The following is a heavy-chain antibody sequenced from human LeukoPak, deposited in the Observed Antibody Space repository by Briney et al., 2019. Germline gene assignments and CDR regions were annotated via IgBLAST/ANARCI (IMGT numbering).Heavy chain of an antibody. CDR1: GFTFSSYE. V-gene: IGHV3-48*03. Sequence: GGSLRLACAASGFTFSSYEMNWVRQAPGKGLEWVSYISSSGSTIYYADSVKGRFTISRDNAKNSLYLQMNSLRAEDTAVYYWAELGITMIGGVWGKGTTVTISS. J-gene: IGHJ6*04. CDR2: ISSSGSTI. D-gene: IGHD3-10*02. CDR3: AELGITMIGGV.